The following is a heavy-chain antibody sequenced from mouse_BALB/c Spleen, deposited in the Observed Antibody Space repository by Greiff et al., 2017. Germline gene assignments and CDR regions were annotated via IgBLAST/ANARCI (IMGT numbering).Heavy chain of an antibody. D-gene: IGHD2-10*01. CDR1: GFTFSDYY. V-gene: IGHV5-4*02. CDR2: ISAGGSYT. J-gene: IGHJ3*01. Sequence: EVHLVESGGGLVKPGGSLKLSCAASGFTFSDYYMYWVRQTPEKRLEWVATISAGGSYTYYPDSVKGRFTITRDNAKNNLYLQMSSLKSEDTAMYYCARDAYYGNYWFAYWGQGTLVTVSA. CDR3: ARDAYYGNYWFAY.